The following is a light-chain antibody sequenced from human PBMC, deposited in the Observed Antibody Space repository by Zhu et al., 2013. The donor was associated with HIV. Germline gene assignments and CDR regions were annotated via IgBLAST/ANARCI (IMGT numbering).Light chain of an antibody. V-gene: IGKV1-12*01. CDR3: QQANSFPPT. Sequence: DIQMTQSPSSVSASVGDRLTITCRASQRIGSWLAWYQQKPGKGPKLLIFAASSLQSGVPARFSGSGSGTEFTLTISSLQPEDFATYYCQQANSFPPTFGQGTNVEIK. CDR1: QRIGSW. CDR2: AAS. J-gene: IGKJ1*01.